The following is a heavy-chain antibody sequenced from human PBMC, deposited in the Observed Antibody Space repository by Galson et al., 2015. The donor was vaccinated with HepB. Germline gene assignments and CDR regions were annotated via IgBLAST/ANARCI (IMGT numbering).Heavy chain of an antibody. V-gene: IGHV3-30-3*01. Sequence: SLRLSCAASGFTFGISTIHWVRQAPGKGLEWVAVISYDGSNKYYADSVKGRFTISRDNSKNTLNLQMNSLRPEDAAVYYGARVYSSSSAEDYFDYWGQGTLVTVFS. CDR3: ARVYSSSSAEDYFDY. CDR1: GFTFGIST. J-gene: IGHJ4*02. D-gene: IGHD6-6*01. CDR2: ISYDGSNK.